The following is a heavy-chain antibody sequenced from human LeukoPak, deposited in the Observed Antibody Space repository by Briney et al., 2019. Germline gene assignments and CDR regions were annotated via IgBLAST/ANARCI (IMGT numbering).Heavy chain of an antibody. CDR2: TKEDGSEK. Sequence: GGSLRLSCAASGFTFSMHWMSWVRQAPGKGLEWVANTKEDGSEKYYVDSATGRFTISRDNAKNSLYLQMNSLRAEDTAVYYCVRDDSRYGGSPGYWGQGTLVIV. J-gene: IGHJ4*02. D-gene: IGHD1-26*01. CDR3: VRDDSRYGGSPGY. CDR1: GFTFSMHW. V-gene: IGHV3-7*01.